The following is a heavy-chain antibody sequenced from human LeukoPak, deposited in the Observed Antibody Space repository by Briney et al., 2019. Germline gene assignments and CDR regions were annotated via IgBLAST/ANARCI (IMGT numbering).Heavy chain of an antibody. CDR2: IWYDGSNK. J-gene: IGHJ4*02. CDR3: ARALEWELPYFDY. CDR1: GFTFSSYG. D-gene: IGHD1-26*01. Sequence: GGSLRLSCAASGFTFSSYGMHWVRQALGEGLEWVAVIWYDGSNKYYADSVKGRFTISRDNSKNTLYLQMNSLRAEDTAVYYCARALEWELPYFDYWGQGTLVTVSS. V-gene: IGHV3-33*01.